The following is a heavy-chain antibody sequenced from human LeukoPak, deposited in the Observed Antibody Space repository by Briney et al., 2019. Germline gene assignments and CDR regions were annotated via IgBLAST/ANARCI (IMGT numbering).Heavy chain of an antibody. V-gene: IGHV1-2*02. D-gene: IGHD4-17*01. J-gene: IGHJ4*02. Sequence: GASVKVSCKASGGTFSSYAISWVRQAPGQGLEWMGWVNPNSGGTNYAQKFQGRVTMTRDTSISTAYMELSRLRSDDTAVYYCASIEMTTVTTMPFDYWGQGTLVTVSS. CDR1: GGTFSSYA. CDR3: ASIEMTTVTTMPFDY. CDR2: VNPNSGGT.